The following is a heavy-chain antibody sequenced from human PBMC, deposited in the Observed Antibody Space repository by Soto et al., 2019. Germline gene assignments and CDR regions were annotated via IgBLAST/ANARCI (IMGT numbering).Heavy chain of an antibody. V-gene: IGHV3-53*01. CDR2: LYDLDGT. CDR1: GFPFSDYY. D-gene: IGHD1-1*01. Sequence: GGSLRLSCAASGFPFSDYYMSWIRQAPGKGLEWVSALYDLDGTYYADSVKGRFTTSSDSSRTTVYLQMNSLRPDDTAVYSCATWHLQEHAYDIWGQGTMVTVSS. CDR3: ATWHLQEHAYDI. J-gene: IGHJ3*02.